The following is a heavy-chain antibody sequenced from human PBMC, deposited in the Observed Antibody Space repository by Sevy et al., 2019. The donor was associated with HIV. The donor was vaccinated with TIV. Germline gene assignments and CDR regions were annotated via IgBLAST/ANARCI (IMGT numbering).Heavy chain of an antibody. V-gene: IGHV1-8*03. CDR1: GYTFTNND. Sequence: ASVKVSCKTSGYTFTNNDINWLRQAAGQGLEWMGWMTPDSGRAGYAQRFQGRVTFTRDTSRSTAYMELSNLTSDDTAVYYCTRYIGVFIRGSYYNFMDVWGQGTSVTVSS. D-gene: IGHD3-10*01. J-gene: IGHJ6*02. CDR3: TRYIGVFIRGSYYNFMDV. CDR2: MTPDSGRA.